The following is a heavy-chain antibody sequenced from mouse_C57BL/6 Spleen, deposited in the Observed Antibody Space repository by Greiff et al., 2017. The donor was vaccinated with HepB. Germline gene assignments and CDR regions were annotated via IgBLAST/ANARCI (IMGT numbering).Heavy chain of an antibody. CDR2: INPNNGGT. D-gene: IGHD1-1*01. V-gene: IGHV1-26*01. CDR1: GYTFTDYY. J-gene: IGHJ3*01. CDR3: AGYYGSSRAWFAY. Sequence: EVQLQQSGPELVKPGASVKISCKASGYTFTDYYMNWVKQSHGKSLEWIGDINPNNGGTSYNQKFKGKATLTVDKSSSTAYMELRSLTSEDSAVYDCAGYYGSSRAWFAYWGQGTLVTVSA.